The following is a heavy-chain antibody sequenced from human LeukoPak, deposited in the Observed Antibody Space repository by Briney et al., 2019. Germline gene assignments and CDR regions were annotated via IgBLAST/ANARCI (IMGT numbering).Heavy chain of an antibody. V-gene: IGHV4-59*01. Sequence: SETLSLTCTVSGGSISSYYWSWIRQPPGKGLEWIGYIYDSGSTNYNPSLKSRVTISVDTSKNQFSLKLSSVTAADTAVYYCARDKDSSGYYYGTYDAFDIWGQGTMVTVSS. CDR2: IYDSGST. D-gene: IGHD3-22*01. J-gene: IGHJ3*02. CDR3: ARDKDSSGYYYGTYDAFDI. CDR1: GGSISSYY.